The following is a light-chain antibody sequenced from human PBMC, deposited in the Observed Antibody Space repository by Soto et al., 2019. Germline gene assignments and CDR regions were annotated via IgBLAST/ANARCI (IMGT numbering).Light chain of an antibody. J-gene: IGLJ3*02. CDR2: SNN. Sequence: QSVLTQPPSASETPGQRVTLSCSGGSSNIGINAISWYQQLPGTAPKVLIYSNNQRPSGVPDRFSGSKSGTSASLAISGLQSEDEADYYCQSYDGTNQVFGGGTKLTVL. CDR3: QSYDGTNQV. V-gene: IGLV1-44*01. CDR1: SSNIGINA.